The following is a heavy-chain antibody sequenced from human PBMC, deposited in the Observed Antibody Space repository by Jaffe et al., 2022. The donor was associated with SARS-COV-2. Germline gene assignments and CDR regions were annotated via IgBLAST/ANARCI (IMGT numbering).Heavy chain of an antibody. D-gene: IGHD6-19*01. CDR2: INWDGSST. CDR1: GFTFEDYA. Sequence: VQLVESGGVVVQPGGSLRLSCAASGFTFEDYAMHWVRQVPGKGLEWVSVINWDGSSTFYADSVKGRFTISRDNSKNSLHLQMNGLTTEDTAFYCAKGVSGWSEPGETFDYWGQGSLVTVSS. CDR3: AKGVSGWSEPGETFDY. V-gene: IGHV3-43*01. J-gene: IGHJ4*02.